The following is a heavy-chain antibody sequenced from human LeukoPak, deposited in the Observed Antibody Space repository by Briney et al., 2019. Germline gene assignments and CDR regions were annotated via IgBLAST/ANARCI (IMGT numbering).Heavy chain of an antibody. CDR3: ARSRTGSGFLFDY. CDR1: GYTFTGYY. J-gene: IGHJ4*02. V-gene: IGHV1-2*02. Sequence: ASVKVSCEASGYTFTGYYMHWVRQAPGQGLEWMGWINPNSGGTNYAQKFQGRVTMTRDTSISTAYMELSRLRSDDTAAYYCARSRTGSGFLFDYWGQGTLVTVSS. D-gene: IGHD3-10*01. CDR2: INPNSGGT.